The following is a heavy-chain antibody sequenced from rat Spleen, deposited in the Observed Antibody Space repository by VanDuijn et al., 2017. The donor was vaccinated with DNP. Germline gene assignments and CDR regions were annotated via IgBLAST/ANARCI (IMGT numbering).Heavy chain of an antibody. CDR2: INGDGGST. V-gene: IGHV5-58*01. CDR1: GFTFSSFW. D-gene: IGHD5-1*01. Sequence: EVQLVETGGTLVQPGRSLKLSCVASGFTFSSFWMYWIRQAPGKGLEWVASINGDGGSTYYPDSVKGRFTISRDNAENTVYLQIDSLRSEDTATYYCATRPSGSFDYWGQGVMVTVSS. J-gene: IGHJ2*01. CDR3: ATRPSGSFDY.